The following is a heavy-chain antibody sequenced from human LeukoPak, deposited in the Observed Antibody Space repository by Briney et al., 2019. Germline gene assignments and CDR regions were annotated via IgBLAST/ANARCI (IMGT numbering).Heavy chain of an antibody. J-gene: IGHJ3*02. D-gene: IGHD3-22*01. Sequence: PGGSLTLSCVASGFTFNNFAMSWVRQAPGKGLEWVSAISGSGGSTYYADSVKGRFTISRDNAKNSLYLQMNSLRAEDTAVYYCARAAYYYDSSGYDDAFDIWGQGTMVTVSS. CDR3: ARAAYYYDSSGYDDAFDI. CDR2: ISGSGGST. V-gene: IGHV3-23*01. CDR1: GFTFNNFA.